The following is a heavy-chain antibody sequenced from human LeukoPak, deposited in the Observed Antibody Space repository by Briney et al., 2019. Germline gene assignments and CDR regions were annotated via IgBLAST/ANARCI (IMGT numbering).Heavy chain of an antibody. J-gene: IGHJ4*02. Sequence: GGTLRLSCAASGFTFSSYGMSWVRQAPGKGLEWVSAISGGGVSTYYADSVKGRFTISRDNSKNTLYLQMNSLRAEDTAVYYCTRDQTPYYWGQGTLVTVSS. CDR2: ISGGGVST. CDR3: TRDQTPYY. CDR1: GFTFSSYG. V-gene: IGHV3-23*01.